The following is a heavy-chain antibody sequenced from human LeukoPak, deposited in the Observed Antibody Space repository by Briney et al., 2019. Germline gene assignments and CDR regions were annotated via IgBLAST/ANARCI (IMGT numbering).Heavy chain of an antibody. CDR3: AREYSPQWLVPDY. CDR1: GYTFTSYG. V-gene: IGHV1-18*01. CDR2: ISAYNGNT. Sequence: GASVKVSCKSSGYTFTSYGITWLRQAPGQGLGWMGWISAYNGNTNYAQKLQGRVTMTTDTSTSTAYMELRSLRSDDTAVYYCAREYSPQWLVPDYWGQGTLVTVSS. J-gene: IGHJ4*02. D-gene: IGHD6-19*01.